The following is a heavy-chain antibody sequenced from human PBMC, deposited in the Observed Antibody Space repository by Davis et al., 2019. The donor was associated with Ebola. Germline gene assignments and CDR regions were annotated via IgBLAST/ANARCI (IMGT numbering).Heavy chain of an antibody. CDR2: ISSDGSTT. CDR3: ARAPRGSATVGNYGMDV. CDR1: GFTFSSYW. Sequence: PGGSLRLSCAASGFTFSSYWMHWVRQAPGKGLVWVSRISSDGSTTSYADSVKGRFTISRDNAENTVYLQMKTLRADDTAIYYCARAPRGSATVGNYGMDVWGQGTTVTVSS. D-gene: IGHD6-13*01. V-gene: IGHV3-74*01. J-gene: IGHJ6*02.